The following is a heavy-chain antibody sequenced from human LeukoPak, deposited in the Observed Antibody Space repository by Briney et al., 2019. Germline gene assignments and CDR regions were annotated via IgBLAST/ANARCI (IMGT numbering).Heavy chain of an antibody. CDR3: AKGEVQLVY. CDR2: MYSGGRT. V-gene: IGHV3-53*01. D-gene: IGHD1-1*01. CDR1: GFTVSSNY. Sequence: GGSLRLTCAASGFTVSSNYMTWVRQAPGKGLKWVSVMYSGGRTFYADSVKGRFTMSRDDSKNTVFLQMNSLSVEDTAVYYCAKGEVQLVYWGQGTLVTVSS. J-gene: IGHJ4*02.